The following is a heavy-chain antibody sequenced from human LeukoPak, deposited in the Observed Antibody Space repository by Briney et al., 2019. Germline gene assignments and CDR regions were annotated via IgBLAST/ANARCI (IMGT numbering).Heavy chain of an antibody. D-gene: IGHD5-24*01. CDR1: GGSISSYY. J-gene: IGHJ6*03. Sequence: SETLSLTCTVSGGSISSYYWSWIRQPPGKGLEWIGNTFTSGSTNYNPSLKSRVTISVDTSKNQFSLKLSSVTAADTAVYYCARQSSRDGPSGYYYYMDVWGKGTTVTVSS. CDR2: TFTSGST. CDR3: ARQSSRDGPSGYYYYMDV. V-gene: IGHV4-4*09.